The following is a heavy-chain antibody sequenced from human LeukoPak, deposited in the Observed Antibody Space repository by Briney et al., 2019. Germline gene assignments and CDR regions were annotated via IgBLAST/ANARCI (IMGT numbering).Heavy chain of an antibody. CDR1: GYTFTSYG. CDR2: ISAYSGNT. D-gene: IGHD3-9*01. Sequence: GASVKVSCKASGYTFTSYGLSWVRQAPGQGLEWMGWISAYSGNTNYAQKLQGRVTMTTDTSTSTAYMELRSLRSDDTAVYYCAREDILTGPWAFDIWGQGTMVTVSS. V-gene: IGHV1-18*01. J-gene: IGHJ3*02. CDR3: AREDILTGPWAFDI.